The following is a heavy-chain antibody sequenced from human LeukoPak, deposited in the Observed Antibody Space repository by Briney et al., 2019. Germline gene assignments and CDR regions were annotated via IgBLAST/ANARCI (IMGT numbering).Heavy chain of an antibody. CDR2: IGIRGDT. Sequence: GGSLRLSCAASGFTFIDYDMHWVRQVIGKGLEWVSAIGIRGDTHYSGSAKGRFTISRENAESSLYLQMNSLRAEDTAVYYCARGGIQVSGIDEFDYWGQGTLVTVSS. D-gene: IGHD6-19*01. CDR1: GFTFIDYD. V-gene: IGHV3-13*01. CDR3: ARGGIQVSGIDEFDY. J-gene: IGHJ4*02.